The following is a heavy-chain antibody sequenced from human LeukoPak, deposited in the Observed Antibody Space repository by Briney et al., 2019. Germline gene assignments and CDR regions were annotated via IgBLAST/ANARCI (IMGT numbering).Heavy chain of an antibody. CDR3: AKDRRGYSYGYGIDY. D-gene: IGHD5-18*01. Sequence: GGSLRLSCAASGFTFNNYAINWVRQAPGKGLEWVAVISYDGSNKYYADSVKGRFTISRDNSKNTLYLQMNSLRAEDTAVYYCAKDRRGYSYGYGIDYWGQGTLVTVSS. CDR1: GFTFNNYA. V-gene: IGHV3-30*18. CDR2: ISYDGSNK. J-gene: IGHJ4*02.